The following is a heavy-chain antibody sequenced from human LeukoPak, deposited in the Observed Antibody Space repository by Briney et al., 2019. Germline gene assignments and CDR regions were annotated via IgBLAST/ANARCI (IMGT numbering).Heavy chain of an antibody. D-gene: IGHD3-3*01. Sequence: SETLSLTCAAYGGSFSGYYWSWIRQPPGKGLEWIGEINHSGSTNYNPSLKSRVTISVDTSKNQFSLKLSSVTAADTAVYYCARGGDFWSGYYPNWFDPWGQGTLVTVSS. CDR2: INHSGST. CDR1: GGSFSGYY. V-gene: IGHV4-34*01. J-gene: IGHJ5*02. CDR3: ARGGDFWSGYYPNWFDP.